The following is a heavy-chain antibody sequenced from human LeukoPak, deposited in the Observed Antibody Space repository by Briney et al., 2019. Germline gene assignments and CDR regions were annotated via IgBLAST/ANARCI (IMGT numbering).Heavy chain of an antibody. D-gene: IGHD6-13*01. CDR3: ARDMAAEPFYYYYYMDV. CDR1: GFTFSSYS. CDR2: ISSSSSYI. V-gene: IGHV3-21*01. Sequence: PGGSLRLSCAASGFTFSSYSMNWVRQAPGKGLEWVSSISSSSSYIYYADSVKGRFTISRDNAKNSLYLQMNSLRAEGTAVYYCARDMAAEPFYYYYYMDVWGKGTTVSISS. J-gene: IGHJ6*03.